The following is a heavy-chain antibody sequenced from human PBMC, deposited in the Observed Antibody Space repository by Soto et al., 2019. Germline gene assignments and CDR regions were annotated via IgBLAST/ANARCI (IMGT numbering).Heavy chain of an antibody. CDR3: AKDFLPDWGQDYYYGMDV. CDR1: GFIFTDYA. V-gene: IGHV3-23*01. CDR2: LSGSGGDT. D-gene: IGHD7-27*01. Sequence: EMQLLESGGGLVQLGGSLRLSCAASGFIFTDYAMTWVRQAPWKGLEWVSGLSGSGGDTYYADPVKGRFTVSRDNYRNTLYLQMNSLRAEDTAVYYCAKDFLPDWGQDYYYGMDVWGQGTTVTVSS. J-gene: IGHJ6*02.